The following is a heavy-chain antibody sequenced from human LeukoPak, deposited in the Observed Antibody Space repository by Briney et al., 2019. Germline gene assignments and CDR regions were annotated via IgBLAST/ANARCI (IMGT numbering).Heavy chain of an antibody. D-gene: IGHD4-17*01. CDR2: ISAYNGNT. CDR3: ATNDYGTPDGMDV. J-gene: IGHJ6*02. Sequence: GASVKVSCKASGYTFTSYGISWVRQAPGQGLEWMGWISAYNGNTNYAQKLQGRVTMTTDTSTSTAYMELSSLRSEDTAVYYCATNDYGTPDGMDVWGQGTTVTVSS. CDR1: GYTFTSYG. V-gene: IGHV1-18*01.